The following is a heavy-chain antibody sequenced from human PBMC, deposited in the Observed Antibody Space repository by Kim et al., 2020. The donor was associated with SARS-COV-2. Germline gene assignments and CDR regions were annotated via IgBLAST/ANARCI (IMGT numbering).Heavy chain of an antibody. CDR2: IYYSGST. CDR1: GGSISSGGYY. D-gene: IGHD2-2*03. V-gene: IGHV4-31*03. Sequence: SETLSLTCTVSGGSISSGGYYWSWIRQHPGKGLEWIGYIYYSGSTYYNPSLKSRVTISVDTSKNQFSLKLSSVTAADTAVYYCARAVGIVVVPAAPDQRWFDPWGQGTLVTVSS. CDR3: ARAVGIVVVPAAPDQRWFDP. J-gene: IGHJ5*02.